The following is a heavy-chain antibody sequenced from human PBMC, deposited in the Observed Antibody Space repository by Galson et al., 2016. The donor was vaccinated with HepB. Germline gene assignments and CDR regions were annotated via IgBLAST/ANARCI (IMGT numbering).Heavy chain of an antibody. CDR3: ARDSYSNYEWWFDP. D-gene: IGHD4-11*01. CDR2: IYYNVNT. Sequence: ETLSLTCSVSGGSISEYYWSWIRQPPGKGLEWIGYIYYNVNTNYNPSLKSRVTISVDTSKNQFSLQLRSVTAADTAVYYCARDSYSNYEWWFDPWGQGTLVTVSS. V-gene: IGHV4-59*01. J-gene: IGHJ5*02. CDR1: GGSISEYY.